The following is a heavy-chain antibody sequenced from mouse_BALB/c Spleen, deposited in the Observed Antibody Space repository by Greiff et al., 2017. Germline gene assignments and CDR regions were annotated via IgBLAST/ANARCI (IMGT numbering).Heavy chain of an antibody. D-gene: IGHD1-2*01. CDR2: ISNLAYSI. CDR3: ARRPKIGYEGYYAMDY. V-gene: IGHV5-15*02. Sequence: EVLLVESGGGLVQPGGSRKLSCAASGFTFSDYGMAWVRQAPGKGPEWVAFISNLAYSIYYADTVTGRFTISRENAKNTLYLEMSNLRSEDTAMYYCARRPKIGYEGYYAMDYWGQGTSVTVSS. CDR1: GFTFSDYG. J-gene: IGHJ4*01.